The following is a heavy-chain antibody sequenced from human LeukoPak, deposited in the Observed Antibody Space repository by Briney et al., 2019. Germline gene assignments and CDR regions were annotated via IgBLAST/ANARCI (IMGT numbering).Heavy chain of an antibody. D-gene: IGHD3-10*01. CDR3: TIGGVIWRMDV. J-gene: IGHJ6*02. CDR2: VYPGGFT. V-gene: IGHV3-66*01. CDR1: GFIFSNYE. Sequence: PGGSLRLSCAASGFIFSNYEMNWVRQAPGKGLEWVSVVYPGGFTDHADSVKGRFTISRDTSKNTVYFQMNNLRAEDTAVYYCTIGGVIWRMDVWGQGTTVAVSS.